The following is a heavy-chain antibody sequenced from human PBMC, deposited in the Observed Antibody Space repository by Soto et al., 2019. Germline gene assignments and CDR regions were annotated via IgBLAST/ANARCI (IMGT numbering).Heavy chain of an antibody. Sequence: SVKVSCKASGGTFSSYAISWVLQAPGQGLEWMGGIIPIFGTANYAQKFQGRVTITADKSTSTAYMELSSLRSEDTAVYYCARRLIVVVPAAISRGDVFAIRGQGTMVTVSS. CDR2: IIPIFGTA. J-gene: IGHJ3*02. D-gene: IGHD2-2*01. V-gene: IGHV1-69*06. CDR1: GGTFSSYA. CDR3: ARRLIVVVPAAISRGDVFAI.